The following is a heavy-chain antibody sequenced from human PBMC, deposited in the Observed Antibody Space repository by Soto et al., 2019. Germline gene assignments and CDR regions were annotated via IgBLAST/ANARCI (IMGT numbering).Heavy chain of an antibody. V-gene: IGHV3-74*01. CDR2: INSDGSST. CDR1: GFTFSSYW. D-gene: IGHD6-19*01. CDR3: AVAVAGPTAIGY. Sequence: EVQLVESGGGLAQPGGSLRLSCAASGFTFSSYWMHWVRQAPGKGLVWVSRINSDGSSTSYADSVKGRFTISRDNAKNTLYLQMNSLRAEDTAVYYCAVAVAGPTAIGYWCQGTLVTVSS. J-gene: IGHJ4*02.